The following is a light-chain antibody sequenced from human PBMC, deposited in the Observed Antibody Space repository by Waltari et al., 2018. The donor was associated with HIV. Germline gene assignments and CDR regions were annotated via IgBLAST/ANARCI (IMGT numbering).Light chain of an antibody. J-gene: IGKJ2*01. CDR1: HDIRRY. CDR3: HHYDNVPPYT. Sequence: DIQMTKSPSSLSASVGDKVTITCQASHDIRRYLNWYQQKPGKAPKLLIFDTSNLHTGVPSRFSGRGSGTDFTFTISSLQPEDAATYYCHHYDNVPPYTFHQGTKLEI. CDR2: DTS. V-gene: IGKV1-33*01.